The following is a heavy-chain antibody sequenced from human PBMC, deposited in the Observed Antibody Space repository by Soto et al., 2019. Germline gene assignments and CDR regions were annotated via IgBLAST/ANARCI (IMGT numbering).Heavy chain of an antibody. CDR3: VRGRSYSVYDF. CDR2: IYPSGST. CDR1: GGSISGHS. D-gene: IGHD5-12*01. J-gene: IGHJ4*02. V-gene: IGHV4-4*07. Sequence: PSETLSLTCTVSGGSISGHSWIWIRQPAGKGLEWIGHIYPSGSTSYNPSLRSRVTMSLDTSSNQIFLNLTSVTAADTAVFYCVRGRSYSVYDFWGPGTLVTVSP.